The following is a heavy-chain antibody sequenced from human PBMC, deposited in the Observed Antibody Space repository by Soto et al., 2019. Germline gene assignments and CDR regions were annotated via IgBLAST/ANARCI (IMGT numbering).Heavy chain of an antibody. Sequence: ASVKVSCKASGYTFTSYEINWVRQATGQGLEWMGRISTYNGDTDYPQRLQGRVTMTTDTSTTTAYMELRSLRSDDTAVYYCARDPYHVLMVNAPNLYGMDVWGQGTTVTVSS. CDR3: ARDPYHVLMVNAPNLYGMDV. CDR1: GYTFTSYE. J-gene: IGHJ6*02. D-gene: IGHD2-8*01. CDR2: ISTYNGDT. V-gene: IGHV1-18*01.